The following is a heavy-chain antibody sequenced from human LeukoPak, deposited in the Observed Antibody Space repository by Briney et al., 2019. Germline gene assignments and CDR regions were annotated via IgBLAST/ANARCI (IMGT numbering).Heavy chain of an antibody. CDR2: MNPNSGNT. CDR1: GYTFTSYD. D-gene: IGHD6-19*01. CDR3: ARVVAVTTEELDP. J-gene: IGHJ5*02. Sequence: ASVKVSCKASGYTFTSYDINRVRQATGQGLEWMGWMNPNSGNTGYAQKFQGRVTMTRNTSISTAYMELSSLRSEDTAVYYCARVVAVTTEELDPWGQGTLVTVSS. V-gene: IGHV1-8*01.